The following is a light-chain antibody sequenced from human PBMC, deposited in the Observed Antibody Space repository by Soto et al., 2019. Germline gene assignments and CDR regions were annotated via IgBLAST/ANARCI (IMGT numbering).Light chain of an antibody. CDR1: QDINNY. V-gene: IGKV1-33*01. CDR3: QQSNDLVS. J-gene: IGKJ5*01. Sequence: DIQMTQSPSSLSASLGDRVTITCQASQDINNYVNWYQQKPGKAPKLLIFDASTLKTGVPSRFSGSGSGTDFSFTISSLQPEDIATYYCQQSNDLVSFGQGTRLEI. CDR2: DAS.